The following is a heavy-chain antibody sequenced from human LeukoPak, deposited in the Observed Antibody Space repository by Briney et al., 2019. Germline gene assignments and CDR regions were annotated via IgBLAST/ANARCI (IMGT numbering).Heavy chain of an antibody. CDR1: RFTFSNAW. V-gene: IGHV3-15*01. CDR3: AIDEPNYAPYDFDY. CDR2: IKSKVDGETT. Sequence: PGGSLRLSCAASRFTFSNAWMNWVRQAPGKGLEWVGRIKSKVDGETTDYAAPVKGRFTISRDDSNNMEYLQMNSLKIEDTAVYYCAIDEPNYAPYDFDYWGRGTLVTVSS. D-gene: IGHD4/OR15-4a*01. J-gene: IGHJ4*02.